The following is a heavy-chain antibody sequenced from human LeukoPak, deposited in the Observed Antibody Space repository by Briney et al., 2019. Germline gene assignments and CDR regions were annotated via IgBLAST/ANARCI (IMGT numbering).Heavy chain of an antibody. CDR2: IYASGRT. CDR1: GGSITIGNYY. D-gene: IGHD3-9*01. Sequence: SETLSLTCSVSGGSITIGNYYWSWIRQPAGKPLEWIGRIYASGRTHYKSSFKSRVTIFLDTSKNQFSLKLNNVAAADTAVYYCARGRDYPLTGHQKGGFDHWGQGTLVTVSS. V-gene: IGHV4-61*02. J-gene: IGHJ4*02. CDR3: ARGRDYPLTGHQKGGFDH.